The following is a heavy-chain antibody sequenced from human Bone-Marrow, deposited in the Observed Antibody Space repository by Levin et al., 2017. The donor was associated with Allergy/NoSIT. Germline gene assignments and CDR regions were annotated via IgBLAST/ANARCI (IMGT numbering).Heavy chain of an antibody. Sequence: TPGGSLRLSCKASGYTFTNYWIAWVRQMPGKGLQYMGIIYPGDSDARYSPSFEGQVTMSVDKSFNTAYLQWASLTAPDTAIYYCARPHFDILTVFFPDAFDIWGQGTMVTVSP. CDR1: GYTFTNYW. CDR3: ARPHFDILTVFFPDAFDI. V-gene: IGHV5-51*01. D-gene: IGHD3-9*01. CDR2: IYPGDSDA. J-gene: IGHJ3*02.